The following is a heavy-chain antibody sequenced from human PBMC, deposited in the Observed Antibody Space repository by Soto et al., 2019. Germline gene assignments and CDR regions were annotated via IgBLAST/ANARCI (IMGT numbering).Heavy chain of an antibody. Sequence: QVRLVQSGAEVKKPGASVKVSCKTYGYDFTNYGINWVRQSPGQGLEWMGWISADNGNIVYAQNFRGRATLTTDTSTGSAYMELRSLRSDDTAVYYCARGHDIFIGWKFTFWGQGTLVTVSS. CDR3: ARGHDIFIGWKFTF. V-gene: IGHV1-18*01. CDR1: GYDFTNYG. J-gene: IGHJ4*02. D-gene: IGHD3-9*01. CDR2: ISADNGNI.